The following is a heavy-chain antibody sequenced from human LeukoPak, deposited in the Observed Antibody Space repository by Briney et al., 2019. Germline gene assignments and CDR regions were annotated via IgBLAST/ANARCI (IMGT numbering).Heavy chain of an antibody. Sequence: SETLSLTCTVSGGSINTSSHYWGWIRQPPGEGLEWIGSIYYTGSTYFNPSLKSRVTISVDTSKNQFSLKLTSVTAADTALYYCARHRNNWDYVGHFDFWGQGTLVTVSS. CDR3: ARHRNNWDYVGHFDF. J-gene: IGHJ4*02. V-gene: IGHV4-39*01. D-gene: IGHD1-7*01. CDR2: IYYTGST. CDR1: GGSINTSSHY.